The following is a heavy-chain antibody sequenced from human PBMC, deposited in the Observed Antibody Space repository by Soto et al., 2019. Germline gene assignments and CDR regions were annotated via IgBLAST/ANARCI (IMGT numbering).Heavy chain of an antibody. V-gene: IGHV4-34*01. D-gene: IGHD5-12*01. CDR2: INHSGST. J-gene: IGHJ4*02. Sequence: SETLSLTCAVYGGSFSGYYWSWIRQPPGKGLEWIGEINHSGSTNYNPSLKSRVTISVDTSKNQFSLKLSSVTAADTAVYYCARVLGVDIMATITTVYYFDYWGQGTLVTVSS. CDR1: GGSFSGYY. CDR3: ARVLGVDIMATITTVYYFDY.